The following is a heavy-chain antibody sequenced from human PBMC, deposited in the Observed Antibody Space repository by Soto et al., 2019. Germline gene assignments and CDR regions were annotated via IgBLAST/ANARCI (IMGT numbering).Heavy chain of an antibody. CDR3: ARSQTNDFWSGYVAPYNWFDL. J-gene: IGHJ5*02. CDR1: GYTFTGYY. V-gene: IGHV1-2*02. CDR2: INPNSGGT. Sequence: ASVKVSCKASGYTFTGYYMHWVRQAPGQGLEWMGWINPNSGGTNYAQKFQGRVTMTRDTSISTAYMELSRLRSDDTAVYYCARSQTNDFWSGYVAPYNWFDLWGQGTLVIVSS. D-gene: IGHD3-3*01.